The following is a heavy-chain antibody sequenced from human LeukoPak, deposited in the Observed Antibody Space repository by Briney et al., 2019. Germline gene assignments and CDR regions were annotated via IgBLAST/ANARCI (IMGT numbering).Heavy chain of an antibody. CDR3: AKTPYYDFWSGYFGDYCYYMDV. V-gene: IGHV1-2*02. CDR1: GYTFTGYY. Sequence: ASVKVSCKASGYTFTGYYMHWVRQAPGQGLEWMGWINPNSGGTNYAQKFQGRVTMTRDTSISTAYMELSRLRSDDTAVYYCAKTPYYDFWSGYFGDYCYYMDVWGKGTTVTVSS. D-gene: IGHD3-3*01. CDR2: INPNSGGT. J-gene: IGHJ6*03.